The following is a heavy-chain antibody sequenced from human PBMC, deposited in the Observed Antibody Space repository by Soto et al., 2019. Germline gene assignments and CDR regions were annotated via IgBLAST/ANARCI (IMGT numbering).Heavy chain of an antibody. CDR3: ASATLAARFAYYYYGMDV. Sequence: GGSLRLSCAASGFTFSSYGMHWVRQAPGKGLEWVAVIWYDGSNKYYADSVKGRFTISRDNSKNTLYLQMNSLRAEDTAVYYCASATLAARFAYYYYGMDVWGQGTTVTVYS. D-gene: IGHD6-6*01. CDR1: GFTFSSYG. CDR2: IWYDGSNK. V-gene: IGHV3-33*01. J-gene: IGHJ6*02.